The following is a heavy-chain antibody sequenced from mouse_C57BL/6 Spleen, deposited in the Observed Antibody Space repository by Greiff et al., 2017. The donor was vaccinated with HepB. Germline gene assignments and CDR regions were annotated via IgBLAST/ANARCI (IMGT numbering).Heavy chain of an antibody. V-gene: IGHV1-50*01. CDR2: IEPSDSYT. CDR1: GYTFTSYW. CDR3: ERSGGYYRDY. Sequence: QVQLQQPGAELVKPGASVNLSCKASGYTFTSYWMQWVKQTPGQGLEWIGEIEPSDSYTNYHQKLKGQGTLTVHSNSRTAYMQLSSQTSEDATDYYCERSGGYYRDYWGQGTTLTVSS. D-gene: IGHD2-3*01. J-gene: IGHJ2*01.